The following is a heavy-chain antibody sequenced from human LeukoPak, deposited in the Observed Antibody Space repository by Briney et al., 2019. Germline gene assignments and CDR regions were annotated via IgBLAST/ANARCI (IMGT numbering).Heavy chain of an antibody. Sequence: GGSLRLSCAASGVTFSDYYMSWIRQAPGKGLEWVSYISSSSSYTNYADSEKGRFTISRDNAKNSLYLQMNSLRAEDTAVYYCARPTMVPRLYYFDYWGQGTLFTVSS. V-gene: IGHV3-11*06. CDR3: ARPTMVPRLYYFDY. J-gene: IGHJ4*02. CDR2: ISSSSSYT. D-gene: IGHD3-10*01. CDR1: GVTFSDYY.